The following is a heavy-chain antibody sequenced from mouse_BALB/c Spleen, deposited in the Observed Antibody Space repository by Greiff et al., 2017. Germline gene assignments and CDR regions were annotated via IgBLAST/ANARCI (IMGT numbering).Heavy chain of an antibody. V-gene: IGHV2-6-7*01. CDR3: AHRYYCAMDY. Sequence: VHLVESGPGLVAPSQSLSITCTVSGFSLTGYGVNWVRQPPGKGLEWLGMIWGDGSTDYNSALNSSLNISKDNSTSQVFLKMNSLQTDDTAGDYWAHRYYCAMDYWGQGTSVTVSS. J-gene: IGHJ4*01. CDR1: GFSLTGYG. CDR2: IWGDGST.